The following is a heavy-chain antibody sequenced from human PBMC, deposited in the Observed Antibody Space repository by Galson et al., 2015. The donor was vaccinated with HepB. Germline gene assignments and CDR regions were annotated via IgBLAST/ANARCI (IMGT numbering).Heavy chain of an antibody. V-gene: IGHV3-23*01. CDR1: GFTFSSYA. J-gene: IGHJ4*02. CDR3: AKGRAYYDLLTGYYNHLDY. D-gene: IGHD3-9*01. CDR2: FSGSRGST. Sequence: SLRLSCAASGFTFSSYAMSWVRQAPGKGLEWVSDFSGSRGSTYYADSVKGRFTISRDNSKNTLYLQMNGLRAEDTAVYYCAKGRAYYDLLTGYYNHLDYWGQGTLVTVSS.